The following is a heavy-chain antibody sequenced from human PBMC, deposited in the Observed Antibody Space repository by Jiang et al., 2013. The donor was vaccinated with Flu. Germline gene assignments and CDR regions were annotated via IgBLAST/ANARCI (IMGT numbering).Heavy chain of an antibody. J-gene: IGHJ5*02. CDR3: ARDNSANDVAWWFAP. Sequence: GAEVKKPGASVKVSCKASGYIFTSHYMHWVRQAPGQGLEWMAIINPSNGGTNYAQKFQGRVTLTRDTSTSTDYMEISSLRSEDTAVYYCARDNSANDVAWWFAPWGQGTLVTVSS. V-gene: IGHV1-46*01. D-gene: IGHD1-1*01. CDR2: INPSNGGT. CDR1: GYIFTSHY.